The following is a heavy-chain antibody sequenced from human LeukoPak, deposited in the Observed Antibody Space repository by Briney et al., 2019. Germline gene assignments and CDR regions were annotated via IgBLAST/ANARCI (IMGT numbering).Heavy chain of an antibody. V-gene: IGHV3-23*01. Sequence: GGSLRLSCAASGFTFSSYAMSWVRQAPGKGLEWVSAISGSGGSTYYADSVKGRFTISRDNAKNSLYLQMNSLRDEDTAVYYCARDGYYDFWSGYSLTYYGMDVWGQGTTVTVSS. CDR2: ISGSGGST. D-gene: IGHD3-3*01. CDR3: ARDGYYDFWSGYSLTYYGMDV. J-gene: IGHJ6*02. CDR1: GFTFSSYA.